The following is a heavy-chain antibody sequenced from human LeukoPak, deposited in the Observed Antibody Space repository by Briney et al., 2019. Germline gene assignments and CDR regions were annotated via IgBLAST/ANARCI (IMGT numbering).Heavy chain of an antibody. J-gene: IGHJ6*04. V-gene: IGHV1-46*01. CDR3: ARAGDSNWANYYYGLDV. CDR2: FTPSNGFT. CDR1: GYTFTSYH. D-gene: IGHD6-13*01. Sequence: ASVKVSCKASGYTFTSYHIHWVRQAPGQGLEWMGIFTPSNGFTTHAQKFQGRLTMTRDTSTSTVYMELNSLTSEDTAVYYCARAGDSNWANYYYGLDVWGKGTTVTVSS.